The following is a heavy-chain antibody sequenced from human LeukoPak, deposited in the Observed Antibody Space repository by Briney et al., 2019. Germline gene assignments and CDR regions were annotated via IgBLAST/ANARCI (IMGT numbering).Heavy chain of an antibody. CDR1: GFTFSSYS. CDR2: ISSSSSTI. J-gene: IGHJ4*02. D-gene: IGHD3-22*01. V-gene: IGHV3-48*01. CDR3: AKDQIPNYYDSSGYLFDY. Sequence: GGSLRLSCAASGFTFSSYSMNWVRQAPGKGLEWVSYISSSSSTIYYADSVKGRFTISRDNAKNSLYLQMNSLRAEDTALYYCAKDQIPNYYDSSGYLFDYWGQGTLVTVSS.